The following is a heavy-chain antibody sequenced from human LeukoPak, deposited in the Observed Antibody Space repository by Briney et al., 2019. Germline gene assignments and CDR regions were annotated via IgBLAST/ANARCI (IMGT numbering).Heavy chain of an antibody. CDR1: GFTVSSNY. J-gene: IGHJ4*02. CDR3: ARERGYTYGTSLYYFDY. D-gene: IGHD5-18*01. CDR2: IHSDGST. Sequence: PGGSLRLYCAASGFTVSSNYMSWVRQAPGKGLEWVLVIHSDGSTFYADSVKGRFTISRDNSKNTLYLQMTSLRAGDTAVYYCARERGYTYGTSLYYFDYWGQGTLVTVSS. V-gene: IGHV3-53*01.